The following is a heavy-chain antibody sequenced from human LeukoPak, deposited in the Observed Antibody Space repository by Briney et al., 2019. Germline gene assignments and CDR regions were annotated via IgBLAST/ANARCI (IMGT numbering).Heavy chain of an antibody. V-gene: IGHV5-51*01. J-gene: IGHJ4*02. CDR1: GYNFINYW. CDR2: IHPGESAT. D-gene: IGHD1-20*01. Sequence: GESLKISCKASGYNFINYWIGWVRQMPGKGLEWMGIIHPGESATRYSPSFRGQVTISADKSISTAYLQWSSLKASDTAMYYCARTLYNWNDGAVYWGQGTLVTVSS. CDR3: ARTLYNWNDGAVY.